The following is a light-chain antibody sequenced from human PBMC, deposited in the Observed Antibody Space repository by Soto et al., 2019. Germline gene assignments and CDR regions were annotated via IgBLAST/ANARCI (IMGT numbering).Light chain of an antibody. CDR2: VGTGGIVG. J-gene: IGLJ2*01. V-gene: IGLV9-49*01. CDR3: GADHGSGCNFV. Sequence: QSVLTQPPSASASLGASVTLTCTLSSGYSNYKVDWYQQRPGKGPRFVMRVGTGGIVGSKGDGIPDRFSVLGSGLNRYLTIKNIQEEDESDYHCGADHGSGCNFVFGGGTKVTVL. CDR1: SGYSNYK.